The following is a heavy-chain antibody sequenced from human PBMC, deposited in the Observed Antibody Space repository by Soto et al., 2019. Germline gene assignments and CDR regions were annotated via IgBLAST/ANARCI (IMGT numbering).Heavy chain of an antibody. V-gene: IGHV4-30-2*01. J-gene: IGHJ4*02. D-gene: IGHD6-6*01. CDR1: GGSISSGSYS. CDR3: ARNMAYSTSSGPGY. Sequence: LALTCAVSGGSISSGSYSWSWIRQPPGKGLEWIGYIYHSGSTYYNPSLKSRVTISVDKSKNQFSLNLTSVTAADTAVYYCARNMAYSTSSGPGYWGQGTLVTVSS. CDR2: IYHSGST.